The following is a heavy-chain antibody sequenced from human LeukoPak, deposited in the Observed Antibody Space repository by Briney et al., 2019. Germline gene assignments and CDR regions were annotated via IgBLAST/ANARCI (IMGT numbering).Heavy chain of an antibody. Sequence: ASVKVSCKASGYTFTSYGISWVRQAPGQGLEWMGWISAYNGNTNYAQKLQGRVTMTTDTSTSTAYMELRSLRSDDTAVYYCARDYYDSSGYYSHYYYYGMGVWGQGTTVTVSS. J-gene: IGHJ6*02. CDR2: ISAYNGNT. CDR3: ARDYYDSSGYYSHYYYYGMGV. D-gene: IGHD3-22*01. CDR1: GYTFTSYG. V-gene: IGHV1-18*01.